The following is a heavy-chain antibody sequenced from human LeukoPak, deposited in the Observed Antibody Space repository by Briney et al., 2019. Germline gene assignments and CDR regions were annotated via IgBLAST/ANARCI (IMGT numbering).Heavy chain of an antibody. J-gene: IGHJ4*02. CDR3: ARLWGNWNSFDY. CDR2: IYYSGST. D-gene: IGHD1-7*01. Sequence: SETLSLTCTVSGGSISSSSYYWGWIRQPPGKGLEWIGSIYYSGSTYYNPSLKSRVTISVDTSKNQFSLKLSSVTAADTAVYYCARLWGNWNSFDYWGQGTLVTVSS. V-gene: IGHV4-39*01. CDR1: GGSISSSSYY.